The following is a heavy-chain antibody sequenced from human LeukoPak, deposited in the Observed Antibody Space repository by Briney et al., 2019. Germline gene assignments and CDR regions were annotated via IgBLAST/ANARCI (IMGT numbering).Heavy chain of an antibody. Sequence: GGSLRLSCAASGFTFSDYYMSWIRQAPGKGLEWVSYISSSSSYTNYADSVKGRFTISRDNAKNSLYLQMNSLRAEDTAVYYCARDLYDYVWGGYRYTFDYWGQGTLVTVSS. J-gene: IGHJ4*02. CDR3: ARDLYDYVWGGYRYTFDY. D-gene: IGHD3-16*02. V-gene: IGHV3-11*06. CDR2: ISSSSSYT. CDR1: GFTFSDYY.